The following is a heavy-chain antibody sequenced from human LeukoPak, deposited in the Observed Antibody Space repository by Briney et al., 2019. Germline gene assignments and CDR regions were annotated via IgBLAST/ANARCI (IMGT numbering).Heavy chain of an antibody. J-gene: IGHJ3*02. Sequence: GGSLRLSCAASGFTFSSYAMSWVRQAPGKGLEWVSAISGSGGSTYYADSVKGRFTVSRDSSKNTLYLQMNSLRAEDTAVYYCSKCLSSSTGCYVAFDILGQGTMVTVSS. CDR1: GFTFSSYA. D-gene: IGHD2-2*01. V-gene: IGHV3-23*01. CDR2: ISGSGGST. CDR3: SKCLSSSTGCYVAFDI.